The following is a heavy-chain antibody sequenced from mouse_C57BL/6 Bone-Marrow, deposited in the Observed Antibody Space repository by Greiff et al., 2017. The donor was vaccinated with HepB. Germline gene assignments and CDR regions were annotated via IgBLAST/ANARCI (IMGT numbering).Heavy chain of an antibody. D-gene: IGHD2-3*01. V-gene: IGHV1-69*01. CDR1: GYTFTSYW. Sequence: QVQLQQPGAELVMPGASVKLSCKASGYTFTSYWMHWVKQRPGQGLEWIGGIDPSDSYTNYNQKFKGKSTLTVDKSSSTAYMQLSSLTSEDSAVYYCARFDGYYVFYWGQGTTLTVSS. CDR3: ARFDGYYVFY. CDR2: IDPSDSYT. J-gene: IGHJ2*01.